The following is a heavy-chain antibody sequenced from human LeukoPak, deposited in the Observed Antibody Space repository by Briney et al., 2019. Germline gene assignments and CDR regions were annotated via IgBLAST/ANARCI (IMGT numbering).Heavy chain of an antibody. CDR2: ISSSSGYI. CDR1: GFTFSSYS. V-gene: IGHV3-21*01. Sequence: SGGSLRLSCAASGFTFSSYSMNWVRQAPGKGLEWVSSISSSSGYIYYGDSVKGRFTISRENAKNSLYLQMNSLRAEDTAVYYCARDSGTSYSSGWYDYWGQGTLVTVSS. CDR3: ARDSGTSYSSGWYDY. D-gene: IGHD6-19*01. J-gene: IGHJ4*02.